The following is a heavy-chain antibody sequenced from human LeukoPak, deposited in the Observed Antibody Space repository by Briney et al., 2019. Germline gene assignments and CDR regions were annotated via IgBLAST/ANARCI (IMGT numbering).Heavy chain of an antibody. CDR3: ARSDYDYVWESDRPLHFDY. D-gene: IGHD3-16*02. J-gene: IGHJ4*02. Sequence: ASVKVSCKASGYTFTSYYMHWVRQAPGQGLEWMGIINPSGGSTSYAQKFQGRVTMTRDTSTSTVYMELSSLRSEDTAVYYCARSDYDYVWESDRPLHFDYWGQGTLVTVSS. V-gene: IGHV1-46*01. CDR1: GYTFTSYY. CDR2: INPSGGST.